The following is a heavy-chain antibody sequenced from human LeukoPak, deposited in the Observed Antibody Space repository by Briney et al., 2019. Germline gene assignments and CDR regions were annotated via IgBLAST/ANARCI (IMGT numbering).Heavy chain of an antibody. V-gene: IGHV5-51*03. J-gene: IGHJ4*02. CDR3: ARDGGDCSSTSCYISAPDY. CDR2: IYPGDSDT. CDR1: GYSFNSYW. D-gene: IGHD2-2*02. Sequence: GESLKISCKGSGYSFNSYWIGWVRQMPGKGLEWMGIIYPGDSDTRYSPSFQGQVTISADKSISTAYLQWSSLKASDTAMYYCARDGGDCSSTSCYISAPDYWGQGTLVTVSS.